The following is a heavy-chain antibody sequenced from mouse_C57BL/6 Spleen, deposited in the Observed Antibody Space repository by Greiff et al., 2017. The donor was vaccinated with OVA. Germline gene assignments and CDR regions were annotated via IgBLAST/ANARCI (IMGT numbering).Heavy chain of an antibody. CDR2: INPNNGGT. V-gene: IGHV1-18*01. J-gene: IGHJ1*03. CDR3: ARPIYYYGSRYFDV. Sequence: VQLQQSGPELVKPGASVKIPCKASGSTFTHYNLYWVKQSHGKSLEWIGDINPNNGGTIYNQKFKGKATLTVDKSSSTAYMELRSLTSEDTAVYYCARPIYYYGSRYFDVWGTGTTVTVSS. CDR1: GSTFTHYN. D-gene: IGHD1-1*01.